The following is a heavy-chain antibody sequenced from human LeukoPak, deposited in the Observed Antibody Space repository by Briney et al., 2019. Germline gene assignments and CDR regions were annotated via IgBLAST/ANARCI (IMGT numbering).Heavy chain of an antibody. CDR2: INHSGST. CDR3: AVYCSGGSCYRPGIDY. V-gene: IGHV4-34*01. Sequence: SETLSLTCAVYGGSFSGYYWSWLRQPPGKGLEWLGEINHSGSTNYNPSLKSRVTISVDTSKKQFSLKLSSVTAADTAVYYCAVYCSGGSCYRPGIDYWGQGTLVTVSS. CDR1: GGSFSGYY. J-gene: IGHJ4*02. D-gene: IGHD2-15*01.